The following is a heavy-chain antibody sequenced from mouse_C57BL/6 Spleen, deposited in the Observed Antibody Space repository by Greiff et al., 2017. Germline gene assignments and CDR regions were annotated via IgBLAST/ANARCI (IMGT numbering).Heavy chain of an antibody. CDR1: GYAFSSYW. V-gene: IGHV1-80*01. J-gene: IGHJ2*01. CDR3: ARDYYGSPFDD. D-gene: IGHD1-1*01. CDR2: IYPGDGDT. Sequence: VQLQESGAELVKPGASVKISCKASGYAFSSYWMNWVKQRPGKGLEWIGQIYPGDGDTNYNGKFKGKATRTADKSSSTAYMQLSSLTSEDSAVYFCARDYYGSPFDDWGQGTTLTVSA.